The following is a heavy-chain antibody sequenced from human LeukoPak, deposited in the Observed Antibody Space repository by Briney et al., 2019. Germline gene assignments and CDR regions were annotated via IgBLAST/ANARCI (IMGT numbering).Heavy chain of an antibody. Sequence: PSETLSLTCAVSGGSISSGGYYWGWIRQPPGKGLEWIGGIYYSGSTYYNPSLKSRVTIPVDTSKNQFSLKLSSVTAADTAVYYCARQLGYCSSTSCYADKVDYWGQGTLVTVSS. CDR1: GGSISSGGYY. D-gene: IGHD2-2*01. J-gene: IGHJ4*02. V-gene: IGHV4-39*01. CDR3: ARQLGYCSSTSCYADKVDY. CDR2: IYYSGST.